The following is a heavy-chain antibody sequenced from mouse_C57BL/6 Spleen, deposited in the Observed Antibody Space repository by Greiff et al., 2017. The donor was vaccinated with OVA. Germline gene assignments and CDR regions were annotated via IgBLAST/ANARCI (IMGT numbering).Heavy chain of an antibody. CDR1: GYTFTSYW. CDR2: IHPSDSDT. Sequence: QVQLKQPGAELVKPGASVKVSCKASGYTFTSYWMHWVKQRPGQGLEWIGRIHPSDSDTNYNQKFKGKATLTVDKSSSTAYMQLSSLTSEDSAVYYCAISLFITTVGGYWGQGTTLTVSS. D-gene: IGHD1-1*01. J-gene: IGHJ2*01. CDR3: AISLFITTVGGY. V-gene: IGHV1-74*01.